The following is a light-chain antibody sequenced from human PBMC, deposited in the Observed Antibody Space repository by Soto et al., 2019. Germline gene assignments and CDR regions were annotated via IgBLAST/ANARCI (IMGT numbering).Light chain of an antibody. CDR3: ATWDDSLNGVV. J-gene: IGLJ2*01. CDR1: SSKIGSNT. CDR2: SNN. V-gene: IGLV1-44*01. Sequence: QSVLTQPPSASGTPGQRATISCSGSSSKIGSNTVTWYQQLPGTAPKLLIYSNNQRPSGIPDRFSGSKSGTSASLAISGLQSEDEADYYCATWDDSLNGVVFGGGTKLTVL.